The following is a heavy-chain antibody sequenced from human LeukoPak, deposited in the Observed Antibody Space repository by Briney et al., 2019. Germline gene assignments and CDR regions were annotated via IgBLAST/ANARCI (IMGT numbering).Heavy chain of an antibody. V-gene: IGHV3-23*01. CDR2: ISDRGSST. D-gene: IGHD4-17*01. Sequence: GGSLRLSCAASGVAFSSYAMSWVRRAPGKGLEWVSSISDRGSSTSYADSVKGRFTISRDNSKNTLYLQMNSLRADDTAVYYCATRKARERCLDYWGQGTLVTVSS. J-gene: IGHJ4*02. CDR3: ATRKARERCLDY. CDR1: GVAFSSYA.